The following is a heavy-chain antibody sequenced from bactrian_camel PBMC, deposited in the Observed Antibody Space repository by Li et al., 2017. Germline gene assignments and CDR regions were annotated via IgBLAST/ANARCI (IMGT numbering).Heavy chain of an antibody. V-gene: IGHV3S54*01. Sequence: VQLVESGGGSVQAGGSLTLSCKASGPISNDICMGWFRQAPGKEREAVAFINSDGGTTDYADSVKGRFTISRDNAKNMLYLLMNSLKTEDTAVYYCAAHVGDTYYSCSYCYPAFGYWGQGTQVTVS. D-gene: IGHD2*01. CDR2: INSDGGTT. J-gene: IGHJ6*01. CDR3: AAHVGDTYYSCSYCYPAFGY. CDR1: GPISNDIC.